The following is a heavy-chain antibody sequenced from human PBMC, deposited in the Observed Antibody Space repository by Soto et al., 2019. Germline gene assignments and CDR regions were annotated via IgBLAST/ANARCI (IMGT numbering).Heavy chain of an antibody. CDR2: FFIGGNT. CDR3: ARQIFIVGMDV. D-gene: IGHD2-15*01. CDR1: GGSISSSTYY. V-gene: IGHV4-39*01. J-gene: IGHJ6*02. Sequence: SETLSLTCTVSGGSISSSTYYWGWMRQPPGKGLEWIASFFIGGNTYYNPSLKSRVTISVDTSKNQFSLKLSSVTAADTAVYYSARQIFIVGMDVWGQGTMVTVSS.